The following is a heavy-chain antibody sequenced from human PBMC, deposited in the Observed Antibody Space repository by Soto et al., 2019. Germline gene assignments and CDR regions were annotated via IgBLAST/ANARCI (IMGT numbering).Heavy chain of an antibody. CDR1: GYTFTTYG. Sequence: QVQLVQSGAEVKQPGASVKVSCEASGYTFTTYGISWVRQASGQGLEWMGWINGYTGNTKYAQRFQGRVTMTRDTSTSTAYMEVRSLRSDDTAVYYCARDDIATRPQYYYGMDVWGQGTTVTVSS. CDR2: INGYTGNT. J-gene: IGHJ6*02. V-gene: IGHV1-18*04. CDR3: ARDDIATRPQYYYGMDV. D-gene: IGHD6-6*01.